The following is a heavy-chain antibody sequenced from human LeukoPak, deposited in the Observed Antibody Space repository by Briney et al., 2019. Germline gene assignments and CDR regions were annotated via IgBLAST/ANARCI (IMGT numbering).Heavy chain of an antibody. CDR1: GGPISSYY. J-gene: IGHJ4*02. CDR2: IYYSGST. D-gene: IGHD1-26*01. Sequence: PSETLSLTCTVSGGPISSYYWRWIRQPPGKGLEWIGYIYYSGSTNYNPSLKSRVTLSVDTSKNQFSLKLSSVTGADTAVYYCARNPDSGSYYDIPYYFDYWGQGTLVTVSS. CDR3: ARNPDSGSYYDIPYYFDY. V-gene: IGHV4-59*08.